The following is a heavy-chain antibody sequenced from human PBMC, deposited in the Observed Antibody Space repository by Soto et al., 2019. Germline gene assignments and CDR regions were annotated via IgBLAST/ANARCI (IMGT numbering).Heavy chain of an antibody. D-gene: IGHD3-22*01. V-gene: IGHV4-34*01. CDR3: ARGPLMIVVVINGHNWFDP. CDR1: GGPFRGYY. Sequence: SETLSLTCAVYGGPFRGYYGSWILQPPGKGLEWIGEINHSGSTNYNPSVKSRVTISVDTSQHQFSLKLSSVTAADTAVYYCARGPLMIVVVINGHNWFDPWGQGTLVTVS. CDR2: INHSGST. J-gene: IGHJ5*02.